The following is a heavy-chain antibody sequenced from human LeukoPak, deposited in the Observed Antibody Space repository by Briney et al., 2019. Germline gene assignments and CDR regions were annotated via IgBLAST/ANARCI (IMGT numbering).Heavy chain of an antibody. V-gene: IGHV3-11*04. CDR3: ARDGYYDFWSRYYSHYYYYMDV. D-gene: IGHD3-3*01. Sequence: PGGSLTLSCAASGFTFSDYYMSWIRQAPGKGLEWASYISSSGSTIYYADSVKGRFTISSDNAKNSLYLQMNSLRAEDTAVYYCARDGYYDFWSRYYSHYYYYMDVWGKGTTLTVSS. J-gene: IGHJ6*03. CDR2: ISSSGSTI. CDR1: GFTFSDYY.